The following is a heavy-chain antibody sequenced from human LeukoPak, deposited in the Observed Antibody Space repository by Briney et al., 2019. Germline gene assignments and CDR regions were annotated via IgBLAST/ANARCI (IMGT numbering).Heavy chain of an antibody. CDR2: IYTSGST. Sequence: SETLSLTCTVSGGSISSYYWSWIRQPAGKGLEWIGRIYTSGSTNYNPSLESRVTMSVDTSKNQFSLKLSSVTAADTAVYYCAREAEYYYDSSGYYYYFDYWGQGTLVTVSS. CDR1: GGSISSYY. V-gene: IGHV4-4*07. D-gene: IGHD3-22*01. J-gene: IGHJ4*02. CDR3: AREAEYYYDSSGYYYYFDY.